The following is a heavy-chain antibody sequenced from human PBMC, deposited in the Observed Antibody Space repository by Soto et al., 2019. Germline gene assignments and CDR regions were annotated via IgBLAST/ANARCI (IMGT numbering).Heavy chain of an antibody. V-gene: IGHV3-73*02. J-gene: IGHJ6*02. CDR3: LGLQPRGGMDV. Sequence: VQLVESGGGLVQPGGSLKLSWAASGVTFSGSAMHWVRQASGKGLEWVGRIRSKANSYATAYAASVKGRFTISRDDSKNTAYLQMNSLKTEDPAVYYCLGLQPRGGMDVWGQGTTVTVSS. D-gene: IGHD4-4*01. CDR1: GVTFSGSA. CDR2: IRSKANSYAT.